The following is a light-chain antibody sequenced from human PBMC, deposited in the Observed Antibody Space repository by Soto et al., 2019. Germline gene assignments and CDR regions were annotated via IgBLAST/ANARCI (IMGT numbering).Light chain of an antibody. Sequence: EIVLAQSPGTLSLSPGERATLSCRASQSVSSNFLAWYQQTPGQAPRLLIYDASIRAAGIPDRFSGSGSGTDFTLTISGLEPEDLAVYFCQQYGNSPYTFGQGTNLDIK. V-gene: IGKV3-20*01. CDR3: QQYGNSPYT. CDR2: DAS. CDR1: QSVSSNF. J-gene: IGKJ2*01.